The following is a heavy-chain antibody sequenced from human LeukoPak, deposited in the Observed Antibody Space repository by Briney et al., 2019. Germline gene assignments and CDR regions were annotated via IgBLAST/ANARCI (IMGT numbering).Heavy chain of an antibody. CDR2: INSDGSST. D-gene: IGHD4-17*01. CDR3: ARDLLPLRYYYYYGMDV. J-gene: IGHJ6*02. Sequence: GGSLRLSCAASGFTFSSYWMHWVRQAPGKGLVWVSRINSDGSSTSYADSVKGRFTISRDNAKNTLYLQMSSLRAEDTAVYYCARDLLPLRYYYYYGMDVWGQGTTVTVSS. CDR1: GFTFSSYW. V-gene: IGHV3-74*01.